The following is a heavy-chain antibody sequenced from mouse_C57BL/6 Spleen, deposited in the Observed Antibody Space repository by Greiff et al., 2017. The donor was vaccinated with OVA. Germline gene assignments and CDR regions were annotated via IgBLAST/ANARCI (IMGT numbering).Heavy chain of an antibody. CDR1: GFNIKDDS. CDR2: IDPENGDT. D-gene: IGHD2-5*01. CDR3: TSHSNYPAWFAY. J-gene: IGHJ3*01. V-gene: IGHV14-4*01. Sequence: VQLQQSGAELVRPGASVKLSCTASGFNIKDDSMHWVKQRPEQGLEWIGWIDPENGDTEYASKFQGKATITADTSSNTAYLQLSSLTSEDTAVDYCTSHSNYPAWFAYWGQGTLVTVSA.